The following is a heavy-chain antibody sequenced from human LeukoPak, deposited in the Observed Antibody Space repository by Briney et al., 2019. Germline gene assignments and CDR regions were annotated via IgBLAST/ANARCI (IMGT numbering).Heavy chain of an antibody. CDR2: IYNDGST. J-gene: IGHJ4*02. CDR1: GFTVSSNY. Sequence: GGSLRLSCAASGFTVSSNYMSWVRQAPGKGLEWVSVIYNDGSTYYVDSVKGRFTISRDNSKNTLYLQMNSLRAEDTAVYYCARGNSGDSGHFDYWGQGTLVTVSS. CDR3: ARGNSGDSGHFDY. V-gene: IGHV3-53*01. D-gene: IGHD1-26*01.